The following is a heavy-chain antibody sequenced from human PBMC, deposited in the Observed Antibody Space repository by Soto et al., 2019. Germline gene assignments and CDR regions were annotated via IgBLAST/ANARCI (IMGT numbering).Heavy chain of an antibody. CDR1: GGTFSSYA. D-gene: IGHD2-15*01. CDR2: IIPIFGTA. Sequence: QVQLVQSGAEVKKPGSSVKVSCKASGGTFSSYAISWVXXXXGQGLEWMGGIIPIFGTANYAXKFQGRVTITADESTSTAYMELSSLRSEDTAVYYCARAVLGYCSGGSCYFPYFDYWGQGTLVTVSS. J-gene: IGHJ4*02. CDR3: ARAVLGYCSGGSCYFPYFDY. V-gene: IGHV1-69*01.